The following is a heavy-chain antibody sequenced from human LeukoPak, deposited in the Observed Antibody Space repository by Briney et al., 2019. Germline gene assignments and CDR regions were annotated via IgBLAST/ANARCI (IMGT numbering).Heavy chain of an antibody. CDR3: ARDSPDYDFWSGYYGDNWFDP. D-gene: IGHD3-3*01. CDR2: ISYDGSNK. CDR1: GFTLSSYA. J-gene: IGHJ5*02. V-gene: IGHV3-30-3*01. Sequence: GGSLRLSCAASGFTLSSYAMHWVRQAPGKGLEWVAVISYDGSNKYYADSVKGRFTISRDNSKNTLYLQMNSLRAEDTAVYYCARDSPDYDFWSGYYGDNWFDPWGQGTLVTVSS.